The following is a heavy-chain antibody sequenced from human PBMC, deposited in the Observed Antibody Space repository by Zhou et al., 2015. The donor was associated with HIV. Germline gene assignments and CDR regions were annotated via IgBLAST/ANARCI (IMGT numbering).Heavy chain of an antibody. J-gene: IGHJ4*02. CDR2: IIPMFGTI. V-gene: IGHV1-69*01. Sequence: QVQLVQSGAEVKKPGSSVTVSCKASGGTFSSSSISWVRQAPGQGLEWMGGIIPMFGTIKYAQKFQGRVTITADESTSTAYMELSSLRSEDTAVYYCARDGGGDGYNWAGGSFDYWGQGTLVTVSS. CDR1: GGTFSSSS. D-gene: IGHD5-24*01. CDR3: ARDGGGDGYNWAGGSFDY.